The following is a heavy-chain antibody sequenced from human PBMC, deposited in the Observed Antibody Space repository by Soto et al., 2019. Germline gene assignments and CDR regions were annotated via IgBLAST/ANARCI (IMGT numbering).Heavy chain of an antibody. CDR3: ARGHLGVIVRPSYFDF. D-gene: IGHD3-16*02. CDR2: VFHSGST. CDR1: GDSISGFY. J-gene: IGHJ4*02. Sequence: SETLSLTCTVSGDSISGFYWGWIRQPPGKGLEWFGYVFHSGSTNYNPSLKSRVTISVDASKNQFSLKLSSVTAADTAVYFCARGHLGVIVRPSYFDFWGQGTLVTVS. V-gene: IGHV4-59*08.